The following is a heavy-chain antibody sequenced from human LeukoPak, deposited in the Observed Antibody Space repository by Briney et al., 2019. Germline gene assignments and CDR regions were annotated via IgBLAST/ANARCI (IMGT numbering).Heavy chain of an antibody. V-gene: IGHV1-69*06. J-gene: IGHJ4*02. CDR3: ARRLYYYDSSGYYYMYYFDY. Sequence: SVKVFCKASGGTFSSYAISWVRQAPGQGLEWMGGIIPIFGTANYAQKFQGRVTITADKSTSTAYMELSSLRSEDTAVYYCARRLYYYDSSGYYYMYYFDYWGQGTLVTVSS. D-gene: IGHD3-22*01. CDR1: GGTFSSYA. CDR2: IIPIFGTA.